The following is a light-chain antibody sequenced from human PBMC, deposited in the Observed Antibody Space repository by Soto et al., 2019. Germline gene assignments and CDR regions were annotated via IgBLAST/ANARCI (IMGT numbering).Light chain of an antibody. V-gene: IGKV3-20*01. CDR1: QSVSSSY. CDR3: QHHGNSRTWT. CDR2: GAS. Sequence: EIVLTQSPGTLSLSPGERATLFCRASQSVSSSYLAWYQQKPGQAPRLLIYGASSRATDIPDRFSGSGSGTDFTLSISRLEPEDFSIYYCQHHGNSRTWTFGQGTRVEIK. J-gene: IGKJ1*01.